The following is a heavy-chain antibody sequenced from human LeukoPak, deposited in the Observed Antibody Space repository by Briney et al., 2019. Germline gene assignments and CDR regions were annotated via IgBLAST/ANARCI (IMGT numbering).Heavy chain of an antibody. D-gene: IGHD1-26*01. CDR2: IYYSGST. J-gene: IGHJ4*02. Sequence: SETLSLTCTVSGGSISSHYWSWIRQPPGRGLEWIGHIYYSGSTNYNPSLKSRVSISVDTSKNQFSLKLNSVTTADTAVYFCARGGGYRSFDYWGQGTLATVFS. CDR3: ARGGGYRSFDY. CDR1: GGSISSHY. V-gene: IGHV4-59*11.